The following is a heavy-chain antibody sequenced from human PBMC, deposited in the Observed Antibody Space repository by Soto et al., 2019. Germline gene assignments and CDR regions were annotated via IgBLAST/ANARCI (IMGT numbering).Heavy chain of an antibody. Sequence: VQVVESGGGLFQPGGSLRLSCEVSGFTFSGFWMNWVRQAPGKGLEWVANIDHGGSEKNLVDSVMGRFTISRDNAKYTLYLQKTKLMAEDSAVYYCTRGGRDFDFWGQGTLVAVSS. V-gene: IGHV3-7*04. CDR3: TRGGRDFDF. J-gene: IGHJ4*02. D-gene: IGHD1-1*01. CDR1: GFTFSGFW. CDR2: IDHGGSEK.